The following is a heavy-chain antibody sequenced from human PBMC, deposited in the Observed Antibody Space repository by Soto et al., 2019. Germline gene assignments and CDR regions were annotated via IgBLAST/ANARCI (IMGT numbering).Heavy chain of an antibody. J-gene: IGHJ3*02. CDR1: GFTFSSYW. CDR2: IKSKTDGGTT. V-gene: IGHV3-15*07. Sequence: GGSLRLSCAASGFTFSSYWVNWVRQAPGKGLEWVGRIKSKTDGGTTDYAAPVKGRFTISRDDSKNTLYPQMNSLKTEDTAVYYCTAMYYYDSSGSDAFDIWGQGTMVTVSS. CDR3: TAMYYYDSSGSDAFDI. D-gene: IGHD3-22*01.